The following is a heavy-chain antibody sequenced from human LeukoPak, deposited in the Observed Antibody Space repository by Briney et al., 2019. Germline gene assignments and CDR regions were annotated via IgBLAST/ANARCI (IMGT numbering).Heavy chain of an antibody. Sequence: PSETLSLTCTVSGGSISSSSYYWGWIRQPPGKGLEWIGSIYYSGSTYYNPSLKSRVTISVDTSKNQFSLKLSSVTAADTAVYYCARVLISGSYWPWDYFDYWGQGTLVTVSS. D-gene: IGHD1-26*01. CDR2: IYYSGST. CDR1: GGSISSSSYY. J-gene: IGHJ4*02. V-gene: IGHV4-39*07. CDR3: ARVLISGSYWPWDYFDY.